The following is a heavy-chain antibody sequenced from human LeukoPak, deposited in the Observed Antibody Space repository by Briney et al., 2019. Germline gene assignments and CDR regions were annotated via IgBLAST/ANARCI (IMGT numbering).Heavy chain of an antibody. D-gene: IGHD4-17*01. V-gene: IGHV3-21*04. CDR1: GFTFSSYS. CDR2: ISSSSSYI. Sequence: GGSLRLSCAASGFTFSSYSMNWVRQAPGKGLEWVSSISSSSSYIYYADSVKGRFTISRDNSKNTLYLQMNSLRAEDTAVYYCARENVYGDYDPNWFDPWGQGTLVTVSS. J-gene: IGHJ5*02. CDR3: ARENVYGDYDPNWFDP.